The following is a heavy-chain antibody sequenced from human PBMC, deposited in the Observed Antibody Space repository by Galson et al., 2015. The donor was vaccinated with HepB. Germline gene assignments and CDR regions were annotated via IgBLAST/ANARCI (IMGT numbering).Heavy chain of an antibody. Sequence: TLSLTCAVSGGSIRSVTYYWSWIRQHPGKGLEYIGYIHPSGSTYYSPSLKSRVTISVDTSKDQFSLELSSVTAADTAVYYCARVPIAPRHWFDPWGQGTLFTVSS. CDR3: ARVPIAPRHWFDP. J-gene: IGHJ5*02. CDR1: GGSIRSVTYY. D-gene: IGHD6-6*01. V-gene: IGHV4-31*11. CDR2: IHPSGST.